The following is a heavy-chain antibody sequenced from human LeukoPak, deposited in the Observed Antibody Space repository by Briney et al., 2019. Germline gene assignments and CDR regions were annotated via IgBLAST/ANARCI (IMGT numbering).Heavy chain of an antibody. CDR3: ARVRYCSTNRCYDREFDN. D-gene: IGHD2-2*01. V-gene: IGHV4-59*01. J-gene: IGHJ4*02. CDR2: IYYSGNT. Sequence: SETLSLTCTVSGGSISNYYWSWIRQPPGKGLEWVGYIYYSGNTNYNPSLKSRVTISVDTSKNQFSLKLNSVTVADTAVYYCARVRYCSTNRCYDREFDNWGQGTLVTVSS. CDR1: GGSISNYY.